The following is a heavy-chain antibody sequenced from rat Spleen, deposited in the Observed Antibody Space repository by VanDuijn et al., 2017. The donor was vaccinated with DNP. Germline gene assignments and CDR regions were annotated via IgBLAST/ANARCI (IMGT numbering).Heavy chain of an antibody. CDR3: AKVRTTGIPGFAY. D-gene: IGHD1-9*01. CDR2: IKTDGGST. V-gene: IGHV5-58*01. J-gene: IGHJ3*01. CDR1: GFTFSDYY. Sequence: EVQLVESGGGLVQPGRSLKLSCAASGFTFSDYYMAWIRQAPGKGLEWVASIKTDGGSTYYPDSVKGRFTISRDNAENTVYLQMNSLRSEDTATYYCAKVRTTGIPGFAYWGQGTLVTVSS.